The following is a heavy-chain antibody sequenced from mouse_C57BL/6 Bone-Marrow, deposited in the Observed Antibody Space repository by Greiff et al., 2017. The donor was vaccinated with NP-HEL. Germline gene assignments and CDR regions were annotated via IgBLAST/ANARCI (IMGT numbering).Heavy chain of an antibody. CDR3: ARQREHGGAMDY. V-gene: IGHV2-6-1*01. Sequence: QVQLQQSGPGLVAPSQSLSITCTVSGFSLTSYGVHWVRQPPGKGLEWLVVIWSDGSTTYNSALKSRLSISKDTSKSQVFLKMTSLQTDDTAMYYGARQREHGGAMDYWGQGTSVTVSS. J-gene: IGHJ4*01. CDR1: GFSLTSYG. CDR2: IWSDGST.